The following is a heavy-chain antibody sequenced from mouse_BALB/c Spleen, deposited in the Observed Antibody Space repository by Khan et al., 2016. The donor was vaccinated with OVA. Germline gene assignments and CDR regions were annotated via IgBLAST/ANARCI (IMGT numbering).Heavy chain of an antibody. CDR2: LAPGSSNT. CDR1: GYTFTSYW. V-gene: IGHV1S41*01. CDR3: AREDYYGRSCNAIDY. J-gene: IGHJ4*01. D-gene: IGHD1-1*01. Sequence: DLVKPGASVKLSCKASGYTFTSYWINWIKQRPGQGLEWIGRLAPGSSNTYYNEMFKGKATLTVDTSSSTAYIQLSSLSSEDSAVFFCAREDYYGRSCNAIDYWGQGTSVTVSS.